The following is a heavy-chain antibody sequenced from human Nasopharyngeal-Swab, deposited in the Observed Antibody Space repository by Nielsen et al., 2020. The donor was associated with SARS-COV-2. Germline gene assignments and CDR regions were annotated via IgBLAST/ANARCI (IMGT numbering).Heavy chain of an antibody. CDR2: INHSGST. CDR3: ARGRARITMVRGVKQQRFDY. V-gene: IGHV4-34*01. Sequence: PGKGLEWVGEINHSGSTHYTPSLKSRVSLSVDTSKNQFSLKLSSVTAADAAVYFCARGRARITMVRGVKQQRFDYWGQGTLVTVSS. J-gene: IGHJ4*01. D-gene: IGHD3-10*01.